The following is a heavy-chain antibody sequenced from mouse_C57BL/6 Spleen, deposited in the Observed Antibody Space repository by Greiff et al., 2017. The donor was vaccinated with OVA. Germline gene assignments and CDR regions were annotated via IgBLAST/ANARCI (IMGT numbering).Heavy chain of an antibody. Sequence: EVQLQQSGTVLARPGASVKMSCKTSGYTFTSYWMHWVKQRPGQGLDWIGAIYPGNIDTSYNQTFKGKAKLTAVTSASTAYMELSSMRNEDAAVEYCTSEGHIVTRFADWGQGTLVTVSA. V-gene: IGHV1-5*01. CDR3: TSEGHIVTRFAD. D-gene: IGHD2-5*01. CDR2: IYPGNIDT. J-gene: IGHJ3*01. CDR1: GYTFTSYW.